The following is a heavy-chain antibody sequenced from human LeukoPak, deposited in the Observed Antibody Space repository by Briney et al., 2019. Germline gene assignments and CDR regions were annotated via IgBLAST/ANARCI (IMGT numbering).Heavy chain of an antibody. CDR1: GGSFSGYY. V-gene: IGHV4-34*01. D-gene: IGHD2-2*01. J-gene: IGHJ4*02. CDR3: ARGTVVPAAIVDY. CDR2: INHSGST. Sequence: SETLSLTCAVYGGSFSGYYWSWIRQPPGKGLEWIGEINHSGSTNYNPSLKSRVTISVDTSKNQFSLKLSSVTAADTVVYYCARGTVVPAAIVDYWGQGTLVTVSS.